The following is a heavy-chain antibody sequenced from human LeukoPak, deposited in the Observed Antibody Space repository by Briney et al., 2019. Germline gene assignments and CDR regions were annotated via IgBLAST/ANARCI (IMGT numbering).Heavy chain of an antibody. D-gene: IGHD4-17*01. CDR3: ASRWDPHDYGDYYWYFDL. V-gene: IGHV1-69*05. CDR1: GGTFSSYA. J-gene: IGHJ2*01. Sequence: SVKVSCKASGGTFSSYAISWVRQAPGQGLEWVGGIIPIFGTANYAQKFQGRVTITTDESTSTAYMELSSLRSEDTAVYYCASRWDPHDYGDYYWYFDLWGRGTLVTVSS. CDR2: IIPIFGTA.